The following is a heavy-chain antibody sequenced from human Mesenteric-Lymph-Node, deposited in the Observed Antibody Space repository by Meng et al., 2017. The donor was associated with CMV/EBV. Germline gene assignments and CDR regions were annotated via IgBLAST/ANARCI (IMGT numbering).Heavy chain of an antibody. CDR1: GGSVSSANYF. CDR3: ATLVTTTDAFDI. V-gene: IGHV4-61*01. CDR2: MYYSGST. Sequence: VSGGSVSSANYFWSWIRQPPGKGLEWIGYMYYSGSTNYNPSLKSQVAISVDTSKNQFSLKLSSVTPADTAVYYCATLVTTTDAFDIWGQGTMVTVSS. J-gene: IGHJ3*02. D-gene: IGHD1-1*01.